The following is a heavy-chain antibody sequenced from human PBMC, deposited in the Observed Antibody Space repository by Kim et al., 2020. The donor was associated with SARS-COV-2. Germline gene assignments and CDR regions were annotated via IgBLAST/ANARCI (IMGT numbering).Heavy chain of an antibody. J-gene: IGHJ4*02. D-gene: IGHD3-9*01. Sequence: SENLSLTCFVSGGSISGNGLYWGWIRQSPGKGLEWIGSIYNDGTSYYNPSLRSRVTISKDTSKNLFSLTLTSVTAADTAVYYCARIYFDILANYYGLFDYWGQGALVTVSS. CDR2: IYNDGTS. CDR1: GGSISGNGLY. V-gene: IGHV4-39*02. CDR3: ARIYFDILANYYGLFDY.